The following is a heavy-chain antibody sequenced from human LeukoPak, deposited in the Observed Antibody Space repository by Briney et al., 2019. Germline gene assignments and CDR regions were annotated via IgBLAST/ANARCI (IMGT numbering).Heavy chain of an antibody. D-gene: IGHD7-27*01. J-gene: IGHJ4*02. V-gene: IGHV3-23*01. CDR2: IGGSGGDI. CDR3: ARDPNWGSGY. CDR1: GFTFSSYT. Sequence: GGSLRLSCATSGFTFSSYTMIWVRQAPGKGLEWVSIIGGSGGDIHYADSVKGRFSISRDNPNNTLTLQMNSLRVDDTAVYYCARDPNWGSGYWGQGTLVTVSS.